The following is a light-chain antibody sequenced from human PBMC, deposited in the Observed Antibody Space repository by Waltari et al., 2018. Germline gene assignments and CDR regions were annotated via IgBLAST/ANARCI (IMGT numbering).Light chain of an antibody. CDR1: SSDVGGYNY. Sequence: QSALTQPASVSGSPGPSITISCTGTSSDVGGYNYFSWYQQHPGKAPKLMISEVSNRPSGVSNRFSGSKSGNTASLTISGLQAADEADYYCSSYTSRSTVVFGGGTKLTVL. CDR2: EVS. CDR3: SSYTSRSTVV. V-gene: IGLV2-14*01. J-gene: IGLJ2*01.